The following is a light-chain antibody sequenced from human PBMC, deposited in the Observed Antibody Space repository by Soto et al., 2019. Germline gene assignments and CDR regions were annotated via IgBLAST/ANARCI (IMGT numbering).Light chain of an antibody. CDR3: AAWDDSLNGYV. CDR2: LYN. Sequence: QSVLTQPPSASGTPGQRVTISCSGASSNIGGNAVNWYRQLPGTAPRLLIYLYNQRPSGVPDRFSGSKSGTSASLAISGLQSEDEADYYCAAWDDSLNGYVFGTGTKLTVL. V-gene: IGLV1-44*01. J-gene: IGLJ1*01. CDR1: SSNIGGNA.